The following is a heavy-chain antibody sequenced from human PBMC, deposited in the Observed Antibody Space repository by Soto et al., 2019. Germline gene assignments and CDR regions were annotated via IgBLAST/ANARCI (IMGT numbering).Heavy chain of an antibody. CDR3: ARGRTYYYGSGSYYNVKNYYYYMDV. Sequence: PSETLSLTCAVYGGSFSGYYWSWIRQPPGKGLEWIGEINHSGSTNYNPSLKSRVTISVDTSKNQFSLKLSSVTAADTAVYYCARGRTYYYGSGSYYNVKNYYYYMDVWGKGITVTVSS. D-gene: IGHD3-10*01. CDR2: INHSGST. CDR1: GGSFSGYY. J-gene: IGHJ6*03. V-gene: IGHV4-34*01.